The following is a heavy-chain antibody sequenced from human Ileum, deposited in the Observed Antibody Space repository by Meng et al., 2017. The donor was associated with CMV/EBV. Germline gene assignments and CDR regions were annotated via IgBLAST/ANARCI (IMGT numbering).Heavy chain of an antibody. CDR2: INPNSGGT. CDR3: AVAWPYFDY. V-gene: IGHV1-2*02. Sequence: KGSCKASGYTFTGYYLHWVRQAPGQGLEWMGWINPNSGGTNYAQKFQGRVTMTRDTSISTAYMELSRLRSDDTAVYYCAVAWPYFDYWGQGTLVTVSS. J-gene: IGHJ4*02. CDR1: GYTFTGYY.